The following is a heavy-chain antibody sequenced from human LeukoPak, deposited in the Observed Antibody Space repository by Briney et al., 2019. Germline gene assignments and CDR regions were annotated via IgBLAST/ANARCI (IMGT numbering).Heavy chain of an antibody. D-gene: IGHD2-21*02. J-gene: IGHJ4*02. V-gene: IGHV1-8*01. CDR3: ARYIMVTSPFDY. CDR1: GYTFTSYD. Sequence: ASVKVSCKASGYTFTSYDINWVRQATGQGLEWMGWMNPNSGNTGYAQKFQGRVTMTRNTSISTAYMELSSLRSEDTAVYYCARYIMVTSPFDYWGQGTLVTVSS. CDR2: MNPNSGNT.